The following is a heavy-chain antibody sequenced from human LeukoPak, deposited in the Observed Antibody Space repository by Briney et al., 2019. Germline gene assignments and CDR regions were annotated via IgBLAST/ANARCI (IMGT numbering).Heavy chain of an antibody. D-gene: IGHD6-13*01. CDR2: INHSGSA. J-gene: IGHJ6*03. CDR1: GGSFSGYY. V-gene: IGHV4-34*01. Sequence: KPSETLSLTCAVYGGSFSGYYWSWIRQPPGKGLEWIGEINHSGSANYNPSLKSRVTISVDTSKNQFSLKLSSVTAADTAVYYCARVHTYSSSWYHYYYMDVWGKGTTVTVSS. CDR3: ARVHTYSSSWYHYYYMDV.